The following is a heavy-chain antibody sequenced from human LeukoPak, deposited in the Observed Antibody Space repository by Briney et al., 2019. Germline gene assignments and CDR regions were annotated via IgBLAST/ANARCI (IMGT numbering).Heavy chain of an antibody. D-gene: IGHD5-18*01. Sequence: ASVKASCKVSGYTLTELSMHWVRQAPGKGLEWMGGFDPEDGETIYAQKFQGRVTMTEDTSTDTAYMELSSLRSEDTAVYYCATELGGYSYGLPVDYWGQGTLVTVSS. CDR2: FDPEDGET. J-gene: IGHJ4*02. CDR1: GYTLTELS. CDR3: ATELGGYSYGLPVDY. V-gene: IGHV1-24*01.